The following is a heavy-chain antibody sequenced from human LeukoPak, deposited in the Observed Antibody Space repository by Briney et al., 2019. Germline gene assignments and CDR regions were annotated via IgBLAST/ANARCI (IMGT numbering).Heavy chain of an antibody. J-gene: IGHJ6*03. D-gene: IGHD2-15*01. V-gene: IGHV1-2*06. CDR2: INPNSGGT. CDR3: ARAAPAGYYYFMDV. Sequence: ASVKVSCKASGYTFTGYYMHWVRQAPGQGLEWMGRINPNSGGTNYAQKFQGRVTMTRDTSISTAYMELSRLRSDDTAVYYCARAAPAGYYYFMDVWGKGTTVTVSS. CDR1: GYTFTGYY.